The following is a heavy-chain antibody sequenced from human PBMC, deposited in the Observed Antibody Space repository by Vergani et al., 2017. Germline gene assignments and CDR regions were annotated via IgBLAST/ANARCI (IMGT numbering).Heavy chain of an antibody. Sequence: EVQLVESGGGLVQPGGSLRLSCAASGFTFSSYEMNWVRQAPGKGLEWVSYISSSGSTIYYADSVKGRLTISRDNAKNSLYLQMNSLRAEDTAVSYCARAIAARRYYYYGMDVWGQGTTVTVSS. CDR3: ARAIAARRYYYYGMDV. CDR1: GFTFSSYE. CDR2: ISSSGSTI. V-gene: IGHV3-48*03. D-gene: IGHD6-6*01. J-gene: IGHJ6*02.